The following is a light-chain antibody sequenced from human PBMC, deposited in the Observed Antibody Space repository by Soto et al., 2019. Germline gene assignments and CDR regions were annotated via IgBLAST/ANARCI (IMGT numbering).Light chain of an antibody. V-gene: IGLV2-8*01. CDR3: SSYARSSTVV. CDR1: SSDVGGYNP. J-gene: IGLJ2*01. Sequence: QSALTQPPSASGSPGQSVTISCTGTSSDVGGYNPVSWYQQHPGKAPKLMIYEVNKRPSGVPDRFSGSKSGNTASLTVSGLQAEDEADYYCSSYARSSTVVFGGGTKLTVL. CDR2: EVN.